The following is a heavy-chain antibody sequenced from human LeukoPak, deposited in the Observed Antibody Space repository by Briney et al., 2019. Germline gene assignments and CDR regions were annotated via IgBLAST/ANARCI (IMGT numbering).Heavy chain of an antibody. Sequence: SETLSLTCTVSGGSISSSSYYWGWIRQPPGKGLEWSGSIYYSGSTYYNPSLKSRVTISVDTSKNQFSLKLSSVTAADTAVYYCARRWLGYCSGGSCRVDYWGQGTLVTVSS. CDR1: GGSISSSSYY. CDR2: IYYSGST. J-gene: IGHJ4*02. V-gene: IGHV4-39*01. CDR3: ARRWLGYCSGGSCRVDY. D-gene: IGHD2-15*01.